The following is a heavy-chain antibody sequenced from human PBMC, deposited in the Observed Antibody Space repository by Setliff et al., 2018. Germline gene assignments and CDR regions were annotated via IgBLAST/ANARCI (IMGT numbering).Heavy chain of an antibody. Sequence: GASLTISCKDSGYIFTNYWIGWVRQMPGKGLEWMGIIYPGDSDTRYSPSFQGQVTISADKSISTAYLQWSSLEASDTAMYYCARLTPMADFDYWGQGTLVTVSS. D-gene: IGHD3-10*01. V-gene: IGHV5-51*01. CDR2: IYPGDSDT. CDR1: GYIFTNYW. J-gene: IGHJ4*02. CDR3: ARLTPMADFDY.